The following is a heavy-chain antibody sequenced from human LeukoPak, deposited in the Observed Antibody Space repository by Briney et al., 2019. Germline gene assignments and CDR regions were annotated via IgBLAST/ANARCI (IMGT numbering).Heavy chain of an antibody. CDR3: AKDIRLDWLSATFDY. Sequence: PGRSLRLSCAASGFTFDGYAMHWVRQAPGKGLEWVSGISWNSGSIGYADSVKGRFTISRDNAKNSLYLQMNSLRAEDTALYYCAKDIRLDWLSATFDYWGQGTLVTVSS. V-gene: IGHV3-9*01. D-gene: IGHD3-9*01. CDR2: ISWNSGSI. J-gene: IGHJ4*02. CDR1: GFTFDGYA.